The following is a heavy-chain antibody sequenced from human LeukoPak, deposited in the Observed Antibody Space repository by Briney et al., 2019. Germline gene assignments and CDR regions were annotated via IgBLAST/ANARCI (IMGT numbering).Heavy chain of an antibody. Sequence: ASVKVSCKASGYTFTSYGISWVRQAPGQGLEWMGWISAYNGNTNYAQKLQGRVTMTTDTSTSTAYMELRSLRSDDTAVYYCARSVHEDYYYYGMDVWGQGTTVTVSS. V-gene: IGHV1-18*01. CDR1: GYTFTSYG. J-gene: IGHJ6*02. CDR2: ISAYNGNT. CDR3: ARSVHEDYYYYGMDV.